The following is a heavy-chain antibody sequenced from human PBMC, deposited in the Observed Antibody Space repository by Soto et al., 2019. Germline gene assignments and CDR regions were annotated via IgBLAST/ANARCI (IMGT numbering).Heavy chain of an antibody. CDR3: AKVTDAFSGWYQGFHY. Sequence: GGSLRLSCAASGFTFSSYAMSWVRQAPGKGLEWVSAISGSGGSTYYADSVKGRFTISRDNSKNTLYLQMNSLRAEDTAVYYCAKVTDAFSGWYQGFHYWGQGTLVTVSS. J-gene: IGHJ4*02. CDR1: GFTFSSYA. CDR2: ISGSGGST. D-gene: IGHD6-19*01. V-gene: IGHV3-23*01.